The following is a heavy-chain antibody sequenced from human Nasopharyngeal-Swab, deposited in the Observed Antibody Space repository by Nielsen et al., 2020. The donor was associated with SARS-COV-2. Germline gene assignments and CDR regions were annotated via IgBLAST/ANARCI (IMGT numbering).Heavy chain of an antibody. J-gene: IGHJ3*01. Sequence: GSLRLSCTVSGGSISSYYWSWIRQPPGKGLEWIGYIYYSGSTNYNPSLKSRVTISVDTSKNQFSLRLTSVTAADTAVYYCARDGLPGDHDAFDFWGQGTEVTVSP. CDR3: ARDGLPGDHDAFDF. CDR1: GGSISSYY. V-gene: IGHV4-59*12. CDR2: IYYSGST.